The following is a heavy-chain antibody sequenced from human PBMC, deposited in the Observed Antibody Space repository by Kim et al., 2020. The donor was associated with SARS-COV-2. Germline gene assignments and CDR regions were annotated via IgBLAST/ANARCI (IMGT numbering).Heavy chain of an antibody. CDR3: ARGGDYKSFDQ. D-gene: IGHD1-20*01. CDR2: IYVGDST. J-gene: IGHJ4*02. Sequence: GGSLRLSCAVSGFTVRREYINWVRQAPGKGLEWVSAIYVGDSTNYADSVKGRFTISRHNFNNTVSLQMNSLKVEDTAVYYCARGGDYKSFDQWGQGTLVT. CDR1: GFTVRREY. V-gene: IGHV3-53*04.